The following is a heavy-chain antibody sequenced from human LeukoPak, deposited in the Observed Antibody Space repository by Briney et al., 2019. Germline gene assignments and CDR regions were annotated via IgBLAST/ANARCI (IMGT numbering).Heavy chain of an antibody. Sequence: NPSETLSLTCAVYGGSFSGYYWSWIRQPPGKGLEGIGEINHSGSTNYNPSLKSRVTISVDTSKNQFSLKLSSVTAADTAVYYCARGRSMITFGGVIAKNWFDPWGQGPLVTVSS. CDR3: ARGRSMITFGGVIAKNWFDP. V-gene: IGHV4-34*01. CDR1: GGSFSGYY. D-gene: IGHD3-16*02. J-gene: IGHJ5*02. CDR2: INHSGST.